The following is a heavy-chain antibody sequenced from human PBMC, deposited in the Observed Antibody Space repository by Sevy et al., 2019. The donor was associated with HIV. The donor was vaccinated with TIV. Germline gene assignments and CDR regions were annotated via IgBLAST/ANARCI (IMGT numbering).Heavy chain of an antibody. D-gene: IGHD3-10*01. CDR3: ARERESLMWFGELGY. J-gene: IGHJ4*02. CDR2: ISSSGSTI. CDR1: GFTFSDYY. Sequence: GGSLRRSCAASGFTFSDYYMTWIRQAPGKGLEWVSYISSSGSTIYYADSVKGRFTMSRDNAKNSLFLQMDSLRAEDTAVYYCARERESLMWFGELGYWGQGTLVTVSS. V-gene: IGHV3-11*01.